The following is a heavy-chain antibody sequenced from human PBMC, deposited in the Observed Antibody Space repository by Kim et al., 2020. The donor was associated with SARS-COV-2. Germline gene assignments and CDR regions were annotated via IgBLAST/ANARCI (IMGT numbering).Heavy chain of an antibody. CDR2: IRSKAKSYAT. CDR1: GFAFSDSA. V-gene: IGHV3-73*01. J-gene: IGHJ3*02. Sequence: GGSLRLSCAASGFAFSDSAMYWVRQASGKGLEWVGRIRSKAKSYATAYDVSVKGRFIISRDDSKNTAYLQMNSLKTEDTAIYYCTRVPPYSNSWWDAFDIWGQGTMVTVSS. CDR3: TRVPPYSNSWWDAFDI. D-gene: IGHD6-13*01.